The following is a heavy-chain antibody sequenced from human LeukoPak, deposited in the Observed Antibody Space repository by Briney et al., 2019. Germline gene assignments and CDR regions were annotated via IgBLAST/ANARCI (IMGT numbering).Heavy chain of an antibody. V-gene: IGHV3-23*01. Sequence: GGFLRLSCAAPGFTFSSYAMTWVRQPRGSGLEWASPISGSGGSTHYADSVKGRFIISRDNSKNTLYLQMDSLRAEDTAVYYCAKGAPYSSSLSNWFDPWGQGTLVTVSS. CDR3: AKGAPYSSSLSNWFDP. CDR1: GFTFSSYA. CDR2: ISGSGGST. J-gene: IGHJ5*02. D-gene: IGHD6-6*01.